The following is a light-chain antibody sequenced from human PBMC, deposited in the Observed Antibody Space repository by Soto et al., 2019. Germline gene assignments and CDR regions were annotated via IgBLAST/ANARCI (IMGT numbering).Light chain of an antibody. Sequence: AIGITQSPSSFSASTGDRVTITCRASQGISSYLAWYQQKPGKAPKLLIYAASTLQSGVPSRFSGSGSGTDVTLTISCLQSEDFATYYCQQYYSYPLTFGGGTKVDI. V-gene: IGKV1-8*01. CDR3: QQYYSYPLT. CDR2: AAS. J-gene: IGKJ4*01. CDR1: QGISSY.